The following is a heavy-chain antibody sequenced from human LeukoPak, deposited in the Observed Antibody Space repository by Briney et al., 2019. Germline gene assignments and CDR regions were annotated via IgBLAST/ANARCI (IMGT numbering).Heavy chain of an antibody. CDR2: INPNSGGT. CDR3: ARDRQYSYGRKKAVTPYNWFDP. Sequence: GASVKVSCKASGYTFTGYYMHWVRQAPGQGLEWMGWINPNSGGTNYAQKFQGRVTITADESTSTAYMELSSLRSEDTAVYYCARDRQYSYGRKKAVTPYNWFDPWGQGTLVTVSS. V-gene: IGHV1-2*02. J-gene: IGHJ5*02. CDR1: GYTFTGYY. D-gene: IGHD5-18*01.